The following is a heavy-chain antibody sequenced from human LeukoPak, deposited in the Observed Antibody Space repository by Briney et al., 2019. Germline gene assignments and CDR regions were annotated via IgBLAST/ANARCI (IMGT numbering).Heavy chain of an antibody. CDR1: GFTFSDYY. V-gene: IGHV3-11*01. CDR3: ARTPANTMEDY. J-gene: IGHJ4*02. D-gene: IGHD3-10*01. CDR2: ISSSGSTI. Sequence: GGSLRLSCAASGFTFSDYYMSWIRQAPGKGLEWVSYISSSGSTIYYADSVKGRFTISRDNTKNSLYLQMNSLRAEDTAVYYCARTPANTMEDYWGQGTLVTVSS.